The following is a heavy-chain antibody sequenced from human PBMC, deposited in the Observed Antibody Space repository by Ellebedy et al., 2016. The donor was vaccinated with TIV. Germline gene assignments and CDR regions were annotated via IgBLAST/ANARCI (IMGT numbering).Heavy chain of an antibody. CDR1: GFTFSSYG. CDR2: IWYDGSNK. CDR3: ARATRDFWSGYLPSGAFDI. J-gene: IGHJ3*02. D-gene: IGHD3-3*01. V-gene: IGHV3-33*01. Sequence: GESLKISXAASGFTFSSYGMHWVRQAPGKGLEWVAVIWYDGSNKYYADSVKGRFTISRDNAKNTLYLQMNSLRAEDTAVYYCARATRDFWSGYLPSGAFDIWGQGTMVTVSS.